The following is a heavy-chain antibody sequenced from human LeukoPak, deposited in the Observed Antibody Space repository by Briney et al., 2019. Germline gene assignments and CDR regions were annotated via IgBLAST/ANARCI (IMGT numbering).Heavy chain of an antibody. V-gene: IGHV4-34*01. CDR3: ARGTVYYDSSGHYYSPFDY. D-gene: IGHD3-22*01. CDR1: GGSFSGYY. J-gene: IGHJ4*02. CDR2: INHSGST. Sequence: SETLSLTCAVYGGSFSGYYWSWIRQPPGKGLEWIGEINHSGSTNYNPSLKSRVTISVDTSKNQFSLKLSSVTAADTAVYYCARGTVYYDSSGHYYSPFDYWGQGTLVTVSS.